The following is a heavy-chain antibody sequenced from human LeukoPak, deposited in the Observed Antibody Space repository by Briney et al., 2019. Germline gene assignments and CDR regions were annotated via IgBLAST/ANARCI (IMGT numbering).Heavy chain of an antibody. CDR1: GFTFSDYY. D-gene: IGHD3-22*01. J-gene: IGHJ4*02. V-gene: IGHV3-11*01. CDR3: AREGYYYDSSGYLDY. Sequence: GGSLRLSCAASGFTFSDYYMSWIRQAPGKGLEWVSYISSSGSTIYYADSVKGRFTISRDNAKNSLYLQMNSLRAEDTAAYYCAREGYYYDSSGYLDYWGQGTLVTVSS. CDR2: ISSSGSTI.